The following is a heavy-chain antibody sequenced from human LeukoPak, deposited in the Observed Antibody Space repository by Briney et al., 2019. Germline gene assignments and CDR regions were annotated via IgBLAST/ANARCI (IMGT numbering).Heavy chain of an antibody. V-gene: IGHV1-18*01. J-gene: IGHJ4*02. Sequence: GASVKVSCKASGYTFTSYGISWVRQAPGQGLEWMGWISAYNGNTNYAQKLQGRVTMTTDTSTSTAYMELRSLRSDDTAVYYCAREDYYYESSGYPDSWGQGTLVTVSS. CDR3: AREDYYYESSGYPDS. CDR1: GYTFTSYG. CDR2: ISAYNGNT. D-gene: IGHD3-22*01.